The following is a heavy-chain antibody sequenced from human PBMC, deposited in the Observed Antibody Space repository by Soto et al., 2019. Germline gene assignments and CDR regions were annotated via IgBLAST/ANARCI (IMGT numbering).Heavy chain of an antibody. Sequence: QVQVMQSGAEVKKPGASVKVSCKASGYTFTSYGIRWVRQAPGQGLEWMGWISTYNGNTNYAQKLQGRVTMTTGTSTSTAYMELRSLRSDDTAVYYCGRDLYQSVFYYGMDVWGQGTTVTVSS. CDR1: GYTFTSYG. J-gene: IGHJ6*02. D-gene: IGHD2-2*01. V-gene: IGHV1-18*01. CDR2: ISTYNGNT. CDR3: GRDLYQSVFYYGMDV.